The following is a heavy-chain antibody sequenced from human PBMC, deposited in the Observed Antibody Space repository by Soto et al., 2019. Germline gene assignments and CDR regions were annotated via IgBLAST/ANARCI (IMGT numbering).Heavy chain of an antibody. V-gene: IGHV1-3*01. Sequence: VASVKVSCKASGYTFTSYAMHWVRQAPGQRLEWMGWINAGNGNTKYSQKFQGRVTITRDTSASTAYMELSSLRSEDTAVYYCARANTIFGVVDPYYYYGMDVWGQGTTVTVSS. CDR2: INAGNGNT. J-gene: IGHJ6*02. D-gene: IGHD3-3*01. CDR1: GYTFTSYA. CDR3: ARANTIFGVVDPYYYYGMDV.